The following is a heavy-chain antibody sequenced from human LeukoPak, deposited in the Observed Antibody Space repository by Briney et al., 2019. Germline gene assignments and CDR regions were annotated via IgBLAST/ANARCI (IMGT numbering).Heavy chain of an antibody. CDR2: ISSDGRDT. V-gene: IGHV3-74*01. CDR3: AKVPRSNVWYFDY. J-gene: IGHJ4*02. CDR1: GFTFNSHW. Sequence: PGGTLRLSCAASGFTFNSHWMHWVRQAQGKGLVWLSRISSDGRDTGYADSVKGRFTISRDNSKNTLYLQMNSLRAEDTAVYYCAKVPRSNVWYFDYWGQGTLVTVSS.